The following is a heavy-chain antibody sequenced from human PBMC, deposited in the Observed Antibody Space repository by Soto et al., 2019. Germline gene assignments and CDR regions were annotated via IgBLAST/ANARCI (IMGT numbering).Heavy chain of an antibody. J-gene: IGHJ6*02. D-gene: IGHD3-3*01. CDR2: IIPIFGTA. CDR1: GGTFSSYA. V-gene: IGHV1-69*13. Sequence: GASVKVSCKASGGTFSSYAISWVRQAPGQGLEWMGGIIPIFGTANYAQKFQGRVTITADESTSTAYMELSSLRSEDTAVYYCARAVRDYDFWSGSLLYYGMDVWGQGTTVTVSS. CDR3: ARAVRDYDFWSGSLLYYGMDV.